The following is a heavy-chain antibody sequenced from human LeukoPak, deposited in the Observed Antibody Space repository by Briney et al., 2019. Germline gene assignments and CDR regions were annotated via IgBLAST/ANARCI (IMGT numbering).Heavy chain of an antibody. Sequence: QPGGSLRLSCAASGFTFSSYAMSWVRQAPGKGLEWVSAISGSGGSTYYADSVKGRFTISRDNSKNTLYLQMNSLRAEDTAVYYCAKWNGKLRCFDWLRADNGPFDYWGQGTLVTVSS. CDR1: GFTFSSYA. J-gene: IGHJ4*02. CDR3: AKWNGKLRCFDWLRADNGPFDY. V-gene: IGHV3-23*01. D-gene: IGHD3-9*01. CDR2: ISGSGGST.